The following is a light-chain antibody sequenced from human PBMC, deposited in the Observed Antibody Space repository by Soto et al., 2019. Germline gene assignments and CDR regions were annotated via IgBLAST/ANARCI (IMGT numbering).Light chain of an antibody. J-gene: IGKJ1*01. CDR2: GAS. Sequence: EIVMTQSPATLSVPPGERATLSCGASQSVSSNLAWYQQKPGQAPRLLISGASTRATGIPARFSGSGSGTEFTLTISSLQSEDFAVYYCQQYDNWPRTFGQGTKVDI. V-gene: IGKV3-15*01. CDR3: QQYDNWPRT. CDR1: QSVSSN.